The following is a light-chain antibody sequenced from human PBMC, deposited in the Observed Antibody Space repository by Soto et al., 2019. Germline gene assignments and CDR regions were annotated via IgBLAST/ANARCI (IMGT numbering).Light chain of an antibody. CDR3: QQANSFPLT. J-gene: IGKJ4*01. CDR1: QGISKN. CDR2: GTS. V-gene: IGKV1-12*01. Sequence: DIQMTQSPSSVSASEGARVTNTCRASQGISKNLAWYQQKPGKAPNHLIFGTSSLHSGVTSRFSGSGSGTDFTLTISSLQPEDGATYYCQQANSFPLTFGGGTKGEIQ.